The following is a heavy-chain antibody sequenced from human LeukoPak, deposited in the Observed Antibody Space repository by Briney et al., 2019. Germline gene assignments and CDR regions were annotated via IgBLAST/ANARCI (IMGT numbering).Heavy chain of an antibody. CDR2: IYPGDSDT. CDR3: ARWVDRRPRRRSFTGMVRGVMGAFDI. Sequence: GESLKISCKGSGYSFTSYWIGWVRRLPGKGLEWMGIIYPGDSDTRYSPSFQGQVTISADKSISTAYLQWSSLKASDTAMYYCARWVDRRPRRRSFTGMVRGVMGAFDIWGQGTMVTVSS. D-gene: IGHD3-10*01. J-gene: IGHJ3*02. CDR1: GYSFTSYW. V-gene: IGHV5-51*01.